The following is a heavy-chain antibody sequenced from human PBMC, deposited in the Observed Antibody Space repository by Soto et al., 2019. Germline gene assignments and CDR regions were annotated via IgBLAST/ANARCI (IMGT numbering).Heavy chain of an antibody. CDR1: GGSISTTNW. CDR2: ILDIGST. V-gene: IGHV4-4*02. Sequence: VQLQESGPGLVKPSGTLSLTCTVSGGSISTTNWWSWVRQSPGKVLEWIGEILDIGSTNYNPSLKSRVTLSIDKSKNQFSLRLSSVTAADTAVYYCASGFDSDGLYNGGHPWGQGTLVSVSS. J-gene: IGHJ5*02. D-gene: IGHD3-22*01. CDR3: ASGFDSDGLYNGGHP.